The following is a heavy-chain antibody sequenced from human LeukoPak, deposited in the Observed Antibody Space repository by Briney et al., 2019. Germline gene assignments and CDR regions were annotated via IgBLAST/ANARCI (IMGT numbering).Heavy chain of an antibody. J-gene: IGHJ4*02. V-gene: IGHV3-7*03. CDR1: GFTFSIYW. D-gene: IGHD3-22*01. CDR3: ARARGPIGYSYYFDY. CDR2: IKSDGSEK. Sequence: GGSLRLSCAASGFTFSIYWKNWVRQAPGKGLEWVANIKSDGSEKSYVDSVKGRFTISRDNAKNSLYLQMNSLRAEDTALYYCARARGPIGYSYYFDYWGQGTLVTVSS.